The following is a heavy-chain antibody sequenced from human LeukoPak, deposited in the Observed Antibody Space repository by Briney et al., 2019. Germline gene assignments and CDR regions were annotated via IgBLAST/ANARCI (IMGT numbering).Heavy chain of an antibody. D-gene: IGHD6-19*01. Sequence: GGSLRLSCAVSGFTFSDHFLDWVRQAPGKGLEWVGRSRNKAKSYTTEYAASVKGRFTISRDDSKNSLYLQMNNLKTEDTAVYYCVRVGSVAGSDYLDYWGQGTLVTVSS. V-gene: IGHV3-72*01. CDR1: GFTFSDHF. CDR2: SRNKAKSYTT. CDR3: VRVGSVAGSDYLDY. J-gene: IGHJ4*02.